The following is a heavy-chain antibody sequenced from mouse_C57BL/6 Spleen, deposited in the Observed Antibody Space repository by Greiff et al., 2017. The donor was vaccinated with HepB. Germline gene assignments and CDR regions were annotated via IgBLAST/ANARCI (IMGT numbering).Heavy chain of an antibody. CDR2: IRSKSNNYAT. V-gene: IGHV10-1*01. CDR3: VSWDLSMDY. CDR1: GFSFNTYA. Sequence: DAGGGLVQPKGSLKLSCAASGFSFNTYAMNWVRQAPGKGLEWVARIRSKSNNYATYYADSVKDRFTISKDDSESMLYLQMNNLKTEDTAMYYCVSWDLSMDYWGQGTSVTVSS. D-gene: IGHD4-1*01. J-gene: IGHJ4*01.